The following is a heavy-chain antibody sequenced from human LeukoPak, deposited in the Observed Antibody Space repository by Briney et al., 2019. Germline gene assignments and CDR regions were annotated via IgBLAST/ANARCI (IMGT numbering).Heavy chain of an antibody. J-gene: IGHJ4*02. CDR3: AKGSSGYFDF. CDR1: GFIFNNYG. CDR2: ISNDGGGT. V-gene: IGHV3-23*01. Sequence: GGSLRLSCAASGFIFNNYGLVWVRQAPGKGLEWVSAISNDGGGTTYADFVKGRFSVSRDNSKNTLFLQMNSLRAEDTALYYCAKGSSGYFDFWGKGTLVTVSS. D-gene: IGHD3-22*01.